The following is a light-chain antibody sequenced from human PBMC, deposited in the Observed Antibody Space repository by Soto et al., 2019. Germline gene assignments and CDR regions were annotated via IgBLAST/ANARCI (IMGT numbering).Light chain of an antibody. Sequence: IQMTQSPSTPSGSVGDRVTITCRASQTISTWLAWYQQQAGKAPKLLICDAADLESGVPSRFSGSGSGTEFTLTVSSLQPDDFATFYCQQVRSFPWTFGQGTKV. CDR1: QTISTW. CDR3: QQVRSFPWT. V-gene: IGKV1-5*01. J-gene: IGKJ1*01. CDR2: DAA.